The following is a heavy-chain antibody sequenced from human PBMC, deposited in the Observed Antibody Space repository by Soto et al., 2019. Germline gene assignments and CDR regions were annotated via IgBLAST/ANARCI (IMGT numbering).Heavy chain of an antibody. CDR3: AKDRTSYYDFWSGYFENNWFDP. D-gene: IGHD3-3*01. CDR2: ISGSGGST. CDR1: GFTFSSYA. J-gene: IGHJ5*02. V-gene: IGHV3-23*01. Sequence: GALGRSGAGSGFTFSSYAMSWVRQAPGKGLEWVSAISGSGGSTYYADSVKGRFTISRDNSKNTLYLQMNSLRAEDTDVYYCAKDRTSYYDFWSGYFENNWFDPWGQGTLVTVYS.